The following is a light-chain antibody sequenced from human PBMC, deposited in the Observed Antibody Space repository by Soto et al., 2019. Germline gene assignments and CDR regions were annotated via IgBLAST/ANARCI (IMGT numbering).Light chain of an antibody. CDR1: QSVRSSY. V-gene: IGKV3-20*01. CDR2: GAS. Sequence: EIVLTQSPGTLSLSPGERATLSCRASQSVRSSYLAWYQQKPGQAPRPLIYGASSRATGIPDRFSGSGSGTDFTLTISRLEPEDFAVYYCQQYGDLYTFGQGPKVEIK. CDR3: QQYGDLYT. J-gene: IGKJ2*01.